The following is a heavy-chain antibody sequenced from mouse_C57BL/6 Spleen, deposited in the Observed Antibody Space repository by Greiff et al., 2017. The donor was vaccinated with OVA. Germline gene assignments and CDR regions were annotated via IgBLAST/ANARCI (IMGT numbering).Heavy chain of an antibody. CDR3: ARHEDYSKAWFAY. CDR1: GFSFTSYG. CDR2: IWSDGST. J-gene: IGHJ3*01. V-gene: IGHV2-6-1*01. Sequence: QVQLKESGPGLVAPSQSLSITCTVSGFSFTSYGVHWVRQPPGKGLEWLVVIWSDGSTTYNSALKSRLSISKDNSKSQVFLKMNSLQTDDTAMYYCARHEDYSKAWFAYWGQGTLVTVSA. D-gene: IGHD2-5*01.